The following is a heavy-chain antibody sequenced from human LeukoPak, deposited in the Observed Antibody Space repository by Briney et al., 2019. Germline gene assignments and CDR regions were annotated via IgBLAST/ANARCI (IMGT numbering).Heavy chain of an antibody. CDR2: ISAYNGNT. CDR3: AGGPNYYDSSGYYSRDY. V-gene: IGHV1-18*01. J-gene: IGHJ4*02. CDR1: GYTFTSYG. Sequence: ASVKVSCKASGYTFTSYGISWVRQAPGQGLEWMGWISAYNGNTNYAQKLQGRVTMTTDTSTSTAYMELRSLRSDDTAVYYCAGGPNYYDSSGYYSRDYWGQGTLVTVSS. D-gene: IGHD3-22*01.